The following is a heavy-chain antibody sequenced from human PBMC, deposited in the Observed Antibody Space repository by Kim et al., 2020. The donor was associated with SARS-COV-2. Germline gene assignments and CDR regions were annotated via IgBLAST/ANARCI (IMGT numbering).Heavy chain of an antibody. CDR1: GYTFTSYA. CDR3: ARTYYYDSSGYHKIFDY. Sequence: VKVSCMASGYTFTSYAMHWVRQAPGQRLEWMGWINAGNGNTKYSQKFQGRVTITRDTSASTAYMELSSLRSEDTAVYYCARTYYYDSSGYHKIFDYWGQGTLVTVSS. V-gene: IGHV1-3*01. D-gene: IGHD3-22*01. CDR2: INAGNGNT. J-gene: IGHJ4*02.